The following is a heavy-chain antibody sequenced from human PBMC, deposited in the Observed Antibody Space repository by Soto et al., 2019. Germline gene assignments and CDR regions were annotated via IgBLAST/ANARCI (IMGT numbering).Heavy chain of an antibody. CDR3: ARGEPYCISTSCYRLISG. V-gene: IGHV4-30-4*01. D-gene: IGHD2-2*01. J-gene: IGHJ4*02. Sequence: TSETLSLTCTVSGGSISSGDCYWSWIRRPPGKGLEWIGYIYYSGSTYYNPSLKSRVTISVDTSKNQFSLKLSSVTAADTAVYYCARGEPYCISTSCYRLISGWGQGTLVTVSS. CDR1: GGSISSGDCY. CDR2: IYYSGST.